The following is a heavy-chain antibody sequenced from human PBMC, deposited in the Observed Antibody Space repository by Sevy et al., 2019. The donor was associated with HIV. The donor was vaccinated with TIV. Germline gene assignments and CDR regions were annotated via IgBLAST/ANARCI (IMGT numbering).Heavy chain of an antibody. Sequence: GGSLRLSCAASGFTFSSYAMHWVRQAPGKGLEWVAVISYDGSNKYYADSVKGRFTISRDNSKNTLYLQMNSLRAEDTAVYYCARDHVLLWFGESTYYYYGMDVRGQGTTVTVSS. CDR3: ARDHVLLWFGESTYYYYGMDV. V-gene: IGHV3-30-3*01. J-gene: IGHJ6*02. CDR1: GFTFSSYA. CDR2: ISYDGSNK. D-gene: IGHD3-10*01.